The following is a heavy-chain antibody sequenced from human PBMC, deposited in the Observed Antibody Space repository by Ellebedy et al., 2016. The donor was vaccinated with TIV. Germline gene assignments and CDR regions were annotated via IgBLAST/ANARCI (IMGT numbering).Heavy chain of an antibody. CDR1: GYTFTSNG. D-gene: IGHD2-21*02. CDR3: AREANFDGDCYYFDY. CDR2: ISASNGKT. J-gene: IGHJ4*02. Sequence: AASVKVSCKASGYTFTSNGISWVRQAPGRGLEWMGWISASNGKTDYAQKLQGRLTVTTDTSTSTAYMELRSLRSDDTAVYYRAREANFDGDCYYFDYWGQGTLVTVSS. V-gene: IGHV1-18*04.